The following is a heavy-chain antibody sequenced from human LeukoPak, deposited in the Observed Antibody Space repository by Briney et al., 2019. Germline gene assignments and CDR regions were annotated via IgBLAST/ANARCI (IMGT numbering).Heavy chain of an antibody. V-gene: IGHV4-34*01. Sequence: SETLSLTCAVYGGSFSGYYWSWIRPPPPKGLEWVGDINHSESANYSPCLTSRPTISVDTPKNQSALCLISLTAADRAGFYFVIPAVVATAPGVYAFDFWRGGTMVPVS. CDR2: INHSESA. D-gene: IGHD2-2*01. CDR1: GGSFSGYY. CDR3: VIPAVVATAPGVYAFDF. J-gene: IGHJ3*01.